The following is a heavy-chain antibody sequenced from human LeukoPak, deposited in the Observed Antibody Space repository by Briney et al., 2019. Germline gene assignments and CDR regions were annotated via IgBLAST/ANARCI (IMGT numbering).Heavy chain of an antibody. J-gene: IGHJ4*02. D-gene: IGHD2/OR15-2a*01. CDR3: ATNSTGSAFDY. V-gene: IGHV4-59*08. CDR1: GASISNTYY. CDR2: LYNIGSI. Sequence: PSETLSLTCTVSGASISNTYYWSWIRQLPGKGLEWIGNLYNIGSITYKPSLKSRVTMSVDMSKNQFSLRLTSVTAADTAVYFCATNSTGSAFDYWGQGILVAVSS.